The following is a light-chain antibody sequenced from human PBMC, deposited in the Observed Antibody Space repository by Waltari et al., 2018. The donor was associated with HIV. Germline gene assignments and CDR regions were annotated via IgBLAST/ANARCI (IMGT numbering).Light chain of an antibody. CDR1: SGYSNYK. CDR2: VGTGGIVG. Sequence: QPVLTQPPSASASLGASITLTCTLSSGYSNYKVDWYQQRPGQGPRFVMRVGTGGIVGSKGDGIPDRFSVLGSGLNRYLTIKNIQEEDESDYHCGADHGSGSNFRWVFGGGTKLTVL. V-gene: IGLV9-49*01. J-gene: IGLJ3*02. CDR3: GADHGSGSNFRWV.